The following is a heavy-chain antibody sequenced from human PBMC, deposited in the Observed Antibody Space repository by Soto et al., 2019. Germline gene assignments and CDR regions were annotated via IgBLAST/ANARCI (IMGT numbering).Heavy chain of an antibody. CDR2: IIPILGIA. V-gene: IGHV1-69*02. CDR3: ARAGNDGNDAFDI. CDR1: GSTFSSYT. Sequence: LVTVSCRSSGSTFSSYTTSGGREAPGQGLEWMGRIIPILGIANYAQKFQGRVTITADKSTSTAYMELSSLRSEDTAVYYCARAGNDGNDAFDIWGQGTMVTVSS. D-gene: IGHD1-1*01. J-gene: IGHJ3*02.